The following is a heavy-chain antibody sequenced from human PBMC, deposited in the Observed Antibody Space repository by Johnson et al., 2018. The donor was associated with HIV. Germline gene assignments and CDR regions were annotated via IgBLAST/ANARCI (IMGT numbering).Heavy chain of an antibody. CDR2: IHWNGGST. Sequence: VQLVEFGGGVVRPGRSLRLSCAASGFTFDDYGMTWVRQPPGKGLEWVSGIHWNGGSTGYADSVKGRFTIYRDNAKNSMYLQMNSLRAEDTAVYYCARDLPWSSASFDAFDIWGQGTMVTVSS. J-gene: IGHJ3*02. D-gene: IGHD6-19*01. CDR1: GFTFDDYG. V-gene: IGHV3-20*04. CDR3: ARDLPWSSASFDAFDI.